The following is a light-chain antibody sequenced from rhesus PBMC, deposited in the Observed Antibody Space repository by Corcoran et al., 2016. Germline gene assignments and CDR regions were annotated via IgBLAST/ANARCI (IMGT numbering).Light chain of an antibody. CDR3: MQALRSPWT. CDR2: LGS. V-gene: IGKV2-82*02. Sequence: DIVMIQTPLSLPVTLGEPASISCRSSQSLVYRDGETYLYWYLQRPGQSSPLLLYLGSKRASGVPDKFRGSGSGTDFTLKISRVEAEDVGVYYCMQALRSPWTFGQGTKVEIK. J-gene: IGKJ1*01. CDR1: QSLVYRDGETY.